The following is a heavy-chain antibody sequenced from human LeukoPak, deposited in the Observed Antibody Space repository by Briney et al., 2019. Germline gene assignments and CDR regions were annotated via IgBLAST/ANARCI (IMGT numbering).Heavy chain of an antibody. CDR1: GGSISSGSYY. J-gene: IGHJ6*03. D-gene: IGHD5-18*01. CDR2: IYTSGST. CDR3: ARTEESGYSYGYFGYYYYMDV. V-gene: IGHV4-61*02. Sequence: SETLSLTCTVSGGSISSGSYYWSWIRQPAGKGLEWIGRIYTSGSTNYNPSLKSRVTISVDTSKNQFSLKLSSVTAADTAVYYCARTEESGYSYGYFGYYYYMDVWGKGTTVTVSS.